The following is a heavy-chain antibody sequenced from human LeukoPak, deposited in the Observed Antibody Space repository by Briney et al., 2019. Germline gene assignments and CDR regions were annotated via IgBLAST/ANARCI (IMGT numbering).Heavy chain of an antibody. D-gene: IGHD2-2*01. CDR1: GFTFSSSA. CDR3: ASPYCSSTSCSTLHDF. J-gene: IGHJ4*02. Sequence: GGSLRLSCAASGFTFSSSAMNWVRQAPGKGLEWVSSISGSGGYTYYADSVKGRFTISRDNAKSSLYLQMNSLRAEDTAVYYCASPYCSSTSCSTLHDFWGQGTLVTVSS. CDR2: ISGSGGYT. V-gene: IGHV3-23*01.